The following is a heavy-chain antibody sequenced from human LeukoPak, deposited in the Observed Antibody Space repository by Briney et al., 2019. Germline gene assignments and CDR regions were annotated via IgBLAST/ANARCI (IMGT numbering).Heavy chain of an antibody. CDR2: LSDTGTT. CDR3: ARRDHTGRALAWFDP. D-gene: IGHD1-14*01. J-gene: IGHJ5*02. Sequence: SETLSLTCTVSGGSVSPISHFWDWVRQPPGKGLEWFVSLSDTGTTYYNPSLERRVTMSVDTSKHQFSLQFNSVTAADTAVYYCARRDHTGRALAWFDPWGQGTLVTVSS. CDR1: GGSVSPISHF. V-gene: IGHV4-39*01.